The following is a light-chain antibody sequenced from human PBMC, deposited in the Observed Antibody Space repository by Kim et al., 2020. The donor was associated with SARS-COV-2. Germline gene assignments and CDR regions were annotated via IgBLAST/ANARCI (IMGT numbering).Light chain of an antibody. V-gene: IGLV3-1*01. Sequence: SYELTQPPSVSVSPGQTASITCSGDQLGDKNVCWYQQKPGQSPVLVIYEDYKRPSGIPERFSGSNSGNTATLTISGTQAMDEADYYCQAWDSNTVVFGGGTQLTVL. CDR3: QAWDSNTVV. CDR2: EDY. CDR1: QLGDKN. J-gene: IGLJ3*02.